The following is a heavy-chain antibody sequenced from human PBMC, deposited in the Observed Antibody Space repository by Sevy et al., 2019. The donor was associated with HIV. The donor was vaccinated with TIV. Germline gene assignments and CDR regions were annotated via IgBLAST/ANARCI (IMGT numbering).Heavy chain of an antibody. J-gene: IGHJ6*03. CDR1: GGSISSYY. CDR2: IYYCGST. CDR3: TRSILGYCSSTCCYETYYYYMDV. D-gene: IGHD2-2*01. V-gene: IGHV4-59*01. Sequence: SETLSLTCTVSGGSISSYYWSWIRQPPGKGLEWIGYIYYCGSTSYNPSLKSRVTISVDTSKNQFSLKLSSVTAADTAVYYSTRSILGYCSSTCCYETYYYYMDVWGQGTTVSVSS.